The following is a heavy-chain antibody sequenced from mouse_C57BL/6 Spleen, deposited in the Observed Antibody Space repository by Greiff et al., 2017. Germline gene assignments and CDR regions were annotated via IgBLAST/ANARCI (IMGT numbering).Heavy chain of an antibody. CDR1: GYTFTSYW. V-gene: IGHV1-55*01. CDR3: ATDYYGSSYDY. J-gene: IGHJ2*01. Sequence: QVQLKQPGAELVKPGASVKMSCKASGYTFTSYWITWVKQRPGQGLEWIGDIYPGSGSTNYNEKFKSKATLTVDTSSSTAYMQLSSLTSEDSAVYCCATDYYGSSYDYWGQGTTLTVSS. CDR2: IYPGSGST. D-gene: IGHD1-1*01.